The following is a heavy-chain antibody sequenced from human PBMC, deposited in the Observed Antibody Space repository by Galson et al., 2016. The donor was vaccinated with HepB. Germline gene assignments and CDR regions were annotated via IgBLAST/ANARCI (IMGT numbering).Heavy chain of an antibody. V-gene: IGHV4-39*01. CDR2: MYYSGNT. CDR1: GGSMSSSNFY. Sequence: SETLSLTCTVSGGSMSSSNFYWGWMRQPPGKGLEWIGSMYYSGNTYYNPSLKSRVTISVDTSKNQFSLKVGSVTAADTAVYYGARHLPHDYGSGSYWGYYYGMDVWGQGTTVTVSS. J-gene: IGHJ6*02. CDR3: ARHLPHDYGSGSYWGYYYGMDV. D-gene: IGHD3-10*01.